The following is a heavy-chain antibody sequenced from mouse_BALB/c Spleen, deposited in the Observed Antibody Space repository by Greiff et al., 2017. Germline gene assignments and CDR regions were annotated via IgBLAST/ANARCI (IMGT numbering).Heavy chain of an antibody. CDR1: GYTFTDYN. Sequence: EVQLQQSGPELVKPGASVKIPCKASGYTFTDYNMDWVKQSHGKSLEWIGDINPNNGGTIYNQKFKGKATLTVDKSSSTAYMELRSLTSEDTAVYYCARRGGKEDYAMDYWGQGTSVTVSS. V-gene: IGHV1-18*01. CDR2: INPNNGGT. J-gene: IGHJ4*01. CDR3: ARRGGKEDYAMDY. D-gene: IGHD2-1*01.